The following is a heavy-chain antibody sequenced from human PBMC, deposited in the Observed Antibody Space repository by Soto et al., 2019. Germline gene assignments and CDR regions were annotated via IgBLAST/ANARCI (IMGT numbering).Heavy chain of an antibody. CDR1: GGTFNSYG. D-gene: IGHD2-15*01. CDR2: ITPIFGTT. V-gene: IGHV1-69*01. CDR3: ARVGRVVVAATPTFTWFDP. J-gene: IGHJ5*02. Sequence: QVQLVQSGAEVKKPGSSVIVSCKASGGTFNSYGISWVRQAPGQGLEWMGGITPIFGTTNYAQKFQARITIYADESTTTAYMELSSLRSEDTAVYYCARVGRVVVAATPTFTWFDPWGQGTPVTVSS.